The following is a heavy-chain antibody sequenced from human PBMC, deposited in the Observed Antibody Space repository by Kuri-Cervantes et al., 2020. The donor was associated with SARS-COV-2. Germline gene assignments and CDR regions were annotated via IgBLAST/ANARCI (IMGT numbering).Heavy chain of an antibody. J-gene: IGHJ6*01. CDR2: ISSSSSYI. D-gene: IGHD3-10*01. Sequence: GESLKISCAASGFTFSSYSMNWVRQAPGKGLEWVSSISSSSSYIYYADSVKGRFAISRDNAKNSLYLQMNSLRAEDTAVYYCARGRGYYGSGITTYYYYGMDVWGQGTTVNVSS. V-gene: IGHV3-21*01. CDR1: GFTFSSYS. CDR3: ARGRGYYGSGITTYYYYGMDV.